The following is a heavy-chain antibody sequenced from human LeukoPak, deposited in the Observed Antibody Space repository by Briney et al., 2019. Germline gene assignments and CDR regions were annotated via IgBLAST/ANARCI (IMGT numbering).Heavy chain of an antibody. CDR2: MNGDGSST. D-gene: IGHD3-9*01. CDR3: ALDILTGYHPTGYNWFDP. J-gene: IGHJ5*02. CDR1: GFPFSSYW. V-gene: IGHV3-74*01. Sequence: PGGSLRLSCAASGFPFSSYWMHWVRQAPGKGLVWVSRMNGDGSSTRYADSVKGRFTISRDNAKNTLFLQMNSLRAEDTAVYYCALDILTGYHPTGYNWFDPWGQGTLVTVSS.